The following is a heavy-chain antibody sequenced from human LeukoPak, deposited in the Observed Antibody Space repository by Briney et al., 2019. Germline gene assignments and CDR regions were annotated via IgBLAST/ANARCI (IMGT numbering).Heavy chain of an antibody. CDR2: IYYSGST. J-gene: IGHJ4*02. D-gene: IGHD3-16*01. Sequence: SETLSLTCTVSGGSISSYYWSWIRQPPGKGLEWIGYIYYSGSTNYNPSLKSRVTISVDTSKNQFSLKLSSVTAADTAVYYCAREGGMYYFDYWGQGTLVTVSS. CDR3: AREGGMYYFDY. V-gene: IGHV4-59*01. CDR1: GGSISSYY.